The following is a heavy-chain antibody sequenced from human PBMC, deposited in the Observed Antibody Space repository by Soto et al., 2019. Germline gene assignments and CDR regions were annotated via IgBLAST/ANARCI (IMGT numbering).Heavy chain of an antibody. CDR1: GYTFTSYD. Sequence: QVQLVQSGAEVKKPGASVKVSCKASGYTFTSYDINWVRQATGQGLEWMGWMNPNSGNTGYAQKFQGRVTMTRNTTISKAYRELSNLRSEDTAVYYGARVGGHIAARDYWGQGTLVTVSS. CDR3: ARVGGHIAARDY. J-gene: IGHJ4*02. D-gene: IGHD6-6*01. CDR2: MNPNSGNT. V-gene: IGHV1-8*01.